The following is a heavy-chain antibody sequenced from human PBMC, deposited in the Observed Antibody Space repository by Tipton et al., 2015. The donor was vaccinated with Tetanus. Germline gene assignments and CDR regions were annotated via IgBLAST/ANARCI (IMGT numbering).Heavy chain of an antibody. CDR2: IGGSGSST. D-gene: IGHD3-10*01. J-gene: IGHJ6*02. CDR3: ARDHRPTSRGSESYYYYGLDV. Sequence: SLRLSCEASGFTFSTHAMSWVRQAPGKGLEWVSGIGGSGSSTYYAASVQGRVTISRDNSKNTLYLQMHSLKVEDTAVYYCARDHRPTSRGSESYYYYGLDVWGQGTTVTVSS. CDR1: GFTFSTHA. V-gene: IGHV3-23*01.